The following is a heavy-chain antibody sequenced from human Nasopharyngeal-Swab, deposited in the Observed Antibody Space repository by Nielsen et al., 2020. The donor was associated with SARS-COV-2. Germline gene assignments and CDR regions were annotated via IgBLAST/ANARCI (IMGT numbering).Heavy chain of an antibody. CDR2: ISSSGSTI. D-gene: IGHD3-10*01. V-gene: IGHV3-11*01. CDR3: ARAATMVRANDAFDI. CDR1: GFTFSDYY. J-gene: IGHJ3*02. Sequence: GESLKISCAASGFTFSDYYMSWIRQAPGKGLEWVSYISSSGSTIYYADSVKGRLTISRDNAKNSLYLQMNSLRAEDTAVYYCARAATMVRANDAFDIWGQGTMVTVSS.